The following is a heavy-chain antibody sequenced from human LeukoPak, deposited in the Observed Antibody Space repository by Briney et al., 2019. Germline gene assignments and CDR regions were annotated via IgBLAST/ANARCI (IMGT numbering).Heavy chain of an antibody. CDR1: GYTFTGYY. J-gene: IGHJ4*02. D-gene: IGHD6-13*01. V-gene: IGHV1-2*02. CDR3: ARDRVAAAGVRIDY. CDR2: INPNSSGT. Sequence: GASVKVSCKASGYTFTGYYMHWVRQAPGQGLEWMGWINPNSSGTNYAQKFQGRVTMTRDTSISTAYMELSRLRSDDTAVYYCARDRVAAAGVRIDYWGQGTLVTVS.